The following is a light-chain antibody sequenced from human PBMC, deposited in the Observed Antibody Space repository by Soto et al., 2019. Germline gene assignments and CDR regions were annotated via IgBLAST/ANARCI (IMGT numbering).Light chain of an antibody. Sequence: EIVLTQSPATLSLSPGERATLSCRASQSISNFLAWYQQKPGQPPRLLIYDASKRATDIPDRFIGSGSGTEFNITISSLQSEDFAVYYCQQYNSYSEAFGQGTKVDIK. V-gene: IGKV3D-15*01. CDR3: QQYNSYSEA. CDR2: DAS. CDR1: QSISNF. J-gene: IGKJ1*01.